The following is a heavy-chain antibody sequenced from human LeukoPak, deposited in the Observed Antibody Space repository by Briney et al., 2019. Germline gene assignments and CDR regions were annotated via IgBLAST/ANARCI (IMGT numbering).Heavy chain of an antibody. CDR2: IYYSGNT. D-gene: IGHD3-9*01. CDR3: ASVGATYYDILTGPFDY. CDR1: GGSFSGYY. J-gene: IGHJ4*02. V-gene: IGHV4-34*01. Sequence: PSETLFLTCAVYGGSFSGYYWSWFRQPPGKGLEWIGSIYYSGNTYYNPSLKSRVTISVDTSKNQFSLKLSSVTAADTAVYYCASVGATYYDILTGPFDYWGQGTLVTVSS.